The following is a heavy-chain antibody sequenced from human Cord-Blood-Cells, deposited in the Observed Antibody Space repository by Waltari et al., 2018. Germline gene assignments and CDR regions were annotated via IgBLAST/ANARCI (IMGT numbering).Heavy chain of an antibody. CDR2: ISYDGSNK. J-gene: IGHJ6*02. CDR3: AKDQGVVTTVYYYYYYGMDV. Sequence: QVQLVESGGGVVQPGRSLRLSCAASGFTFSSYGMHWVRQAPGKGLEWVAVISYDGSNKYYADSVKGRFTISRDNSKNTLYLQMNSLRAEDTAVYYCAKDQGVVTTVYYYYYYGMDVWGQGTTVTVSS. V-gene: IGHV3-30*18. CDR1: GFTFSSYG. D-gene: IGHD4-17*01.